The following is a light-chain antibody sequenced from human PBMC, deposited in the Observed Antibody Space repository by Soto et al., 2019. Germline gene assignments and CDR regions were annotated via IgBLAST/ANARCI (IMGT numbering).Light chain of an antibody. CDR2: RAS. J-gene: IGKJ1*01. CDR1: QSISTW. CDR3: QQYNTFPWT. Sequence: DIQMTQSPSTLSASVGDRVTMTCRASQSISTWLYWYKQRPGRAPTLLIYRASILEDGVPSTFSGSASGTEFTLTISSLQPDDFATYYCQQYNTFPWTFGQGTKVEIK. V-gene: IGKV1-5*03.